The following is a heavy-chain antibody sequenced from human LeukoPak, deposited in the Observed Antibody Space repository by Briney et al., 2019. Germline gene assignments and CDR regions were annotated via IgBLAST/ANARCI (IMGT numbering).Heavy chain of an antibody. CDR3: AKGRIRYCSSTSCSDAFDI. V-gene: IGHV3-7*01. Sequence: GGSLRLSCAASRFTFSSYWMSWVRQAPGKGLEWVANIKQDGSEKYYVDSVKGRFTISRDNAKNSLYLQMNSLRAEDTAVYYCAKGRIRYCSSTSCSDAFDIWGQGTMATVSS. CDR1: RFTFSSYW. CDR2: IKQDGSEK. J-gene: IGHJ3*02. D-gene: IGHD2-2*01.